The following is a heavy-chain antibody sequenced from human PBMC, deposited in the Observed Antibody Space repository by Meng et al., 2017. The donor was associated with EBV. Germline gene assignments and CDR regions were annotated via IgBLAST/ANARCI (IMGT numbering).Heavy chain of an antibody. CDR2: INPSGGST. CDR1: EYNFTSYY. CDR3: ARDFCGGDCYLFDY. J-gene: IGHJ4*02. D-gene: IGHD2-21*01. V-gene: IGHV1-46*01. Sequence: FGAEVKKTVASVKVSCKASEYNFTSYYMHWVRQAPGQGLEWMGIINPSGGSTSYAQKFQGRVTMTRETSTSTVYMELSSLRSEDTAVYYCARDFCGGDCYLFDYWGQGTLVTVPS.